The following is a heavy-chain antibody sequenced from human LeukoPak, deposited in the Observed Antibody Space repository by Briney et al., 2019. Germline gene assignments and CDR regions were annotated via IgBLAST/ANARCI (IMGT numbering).Heavy chain of an antibody. V-gene: IGHV3-21*01. CDR2: ISSSSSYI. CDR3: ARGEYGSGSYHIDY. J-gene: IGHJ4*02. Sequence: GGSLRLSCAASGFTFSSYGMSWVRQAPGKGLEWVSFISSSSSYIYYADSVKGRFTISRDNAKNSLYLQMNSLRAEDTAVYYCARGEYGSGSYHIDYWGQGTLVTVSS. CDR1: GFTFSSYG. D-gene: IGHD3-10*01.